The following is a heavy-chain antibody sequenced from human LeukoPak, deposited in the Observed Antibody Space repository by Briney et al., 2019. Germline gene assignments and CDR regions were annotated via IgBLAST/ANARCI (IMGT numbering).Heavy chain of an antibody. J-gene: IGHJ3*01. V-gene: IGHV2-70*11. CDR2: IDWDDDK. D-gene: IGHD4-23*01. CDR3: ARRLLTVGDGFDV. CDR1: GFSFDTSGMS. Sequence: SGPTLVNPTQTLTLNCTFSGFSFDTSGMSLNWIRQTPGMALEWLARIDWDDDKYYFTSLKARLNISTVTSKRQVVLTMTNAGPVDTGTYFCARRLLTVGDGFDVWGQGTRVTVSS.